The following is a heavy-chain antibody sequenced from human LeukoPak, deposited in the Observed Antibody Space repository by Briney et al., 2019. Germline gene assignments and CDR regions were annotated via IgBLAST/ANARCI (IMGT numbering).Heavy chain of an antibody. CDR3: AKDQGTIGYYYAYYYYAMDV. J-gene: IGHJ6*02. Sequence: ASVKVSCKASGYTFTSYYMHWVRQAPGQGLVWMGIINPSGGSTSYAQKFQGRVTMTRDTSTSTVYMELSSLRSEDTAVYYCAKDQGTIGYYYAYYYYAMDVWGQGTTVTVSS. V-gene: IGHV1-46*01. CDR1: GYTFTSYY. CDR2: INPSGGST. D-gene: IGHD3-22*01.